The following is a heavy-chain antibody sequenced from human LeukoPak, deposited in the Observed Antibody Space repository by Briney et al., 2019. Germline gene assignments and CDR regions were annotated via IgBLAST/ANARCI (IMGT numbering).Heavy chain of an antibody. CDR2: IRSKANSYAT. Sequence: HPGGSLRLSCAASGFTFSGSAMHWVRQASGKGLEWVGRIRSKANSYATAYAASVKGRFTISRDDSKNTAYLQMNSLKTEDTAVYYCTTSLSSSWFILDYWGQGTLVTVSS. CDR1: GFTFSGSA. CDR3: TTSLSSSWFILDY. J-gene: IGHJ4*02. V-gene: IGHV3-73*01. D-gene: IGHD6-13*01.